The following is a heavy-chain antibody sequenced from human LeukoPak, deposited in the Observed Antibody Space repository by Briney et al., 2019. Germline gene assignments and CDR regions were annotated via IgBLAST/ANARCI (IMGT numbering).Heavy chain of an antibody. CDR1: GGSISSYY. Sequence: SETLSLTCTVSGGSISSYYWSWIRQPPGKGLEWIGYIYYSGSTNYNPSLKSRVTISVDTSKNQFSLKLISVTAADTAVYYCARHKYGSAFDIWGQGTLVTVSS. CDR3: ARHKYGSAFDI. J-gene: IGHJ5*02. CDR2: IYYSGST. V-gene: IGHV4-59*08. D-gene: IGHD3-10*01.